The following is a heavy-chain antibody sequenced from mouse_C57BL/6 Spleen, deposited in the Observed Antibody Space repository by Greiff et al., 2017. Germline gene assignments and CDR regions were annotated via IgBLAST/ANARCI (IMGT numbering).Heavy chain of an antibody. V-gene: IGHV1-4*01. CDR2: INPSSGYT. CDR3: ARSEYGNDYAMDY. D-gene: IGHD2-1*01. Sequence: VQLQQSGAELARPGASVKMSCKASGYTFTSYTMHWVKQRPGQGLEWIGYINPSSGYTKYNQKFKDKATLTADKSSSTAYMQLSSLTSEDSAVYYCARSEYGNDYAMDYWGQGTSVTVSS. J-gene: IGHJ4*01. CDR1: GYTFTSYT.